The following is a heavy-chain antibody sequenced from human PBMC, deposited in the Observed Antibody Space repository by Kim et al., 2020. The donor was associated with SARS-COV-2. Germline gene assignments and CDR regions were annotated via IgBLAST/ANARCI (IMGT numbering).Heavy chain of an antibody. CDR2: INHSGST. CDR1: GGSFSGYY. V-gene: IGHV4-34*01. J-gene: IGHJ2*01. D-gene: IGHD5-18*01. CDR3: ARGGRGYSSLDWYFDL. Sequence: SETLSLTCAVYGGSFSGYYWSWIRQPPGKGLEWIGEINHSGSTNYNPSLKSRVTISVDTSKNQFSLKLSSVTAADTAVYYCARGGRGYSSLDWYFDLWGRGTLVTVSS.